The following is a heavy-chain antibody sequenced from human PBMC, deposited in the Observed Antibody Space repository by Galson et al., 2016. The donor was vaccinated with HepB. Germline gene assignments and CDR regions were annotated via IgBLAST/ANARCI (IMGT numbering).Heavy chain of an antibody. Sequence: SLRLSCAASGFTFSSYGMHWVRQAPGKGLEWVAVIWYDGSNEYYADSVKGRFTISRDNSKNTLYLQMNSLRAEDTAVYYRASLGSLGSFSRGLYWGQGTLVTVSS. CDR1: GFTFSSYG. V-gene: IGHV3-33*01. J-gene: IGHJ4*02. CDR2: IWYDGSNE. D-gene: IGHD3-10*01. CDR3: ASLGSLGSFSRGLY.